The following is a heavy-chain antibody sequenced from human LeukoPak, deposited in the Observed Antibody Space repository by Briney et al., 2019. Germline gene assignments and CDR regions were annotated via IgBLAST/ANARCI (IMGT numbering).Heavy chain of an antibody. D-gene: IGHD2-2*01. J-gene: IGHJ5*02. CDR1: GYTFTSYD. CDR3: ARGLYCSSTSCLQNNWFDP. V-gene: IGHV1-8*03. Sequence: GASVKVSCKASGYTFTSYDINWVRQATGQGLEWMGWMNPNSGNTGYAQKFQGRVTITRNTSISTAYMELSSLRSEDTAVYYCARGLYCSSTSCLQNNWFDPWGQGTLVTVSS. CDR2: MNPNSGNT.